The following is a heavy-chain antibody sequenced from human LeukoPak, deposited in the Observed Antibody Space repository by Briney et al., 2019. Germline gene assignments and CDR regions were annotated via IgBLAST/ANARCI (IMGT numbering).Heavy chain of an antibody. V-gene: IGHV3-53*01. Sequence: GGSLRLSCTASGFTFSSYWMSWVRQAPGKGLEWVTFYADSVTGRFTISRDNSKNTLYLQMNSLRAEDTAVYYCARDSYQLLYREAWFDPWGQGTLVTVSS. J-gene: IGHJ5*02. D-gene: IGHD2-2*02. CDR1: GFTFSSYW. CDR3: ARDSYQLLYREAWFDP. CDR2: T.